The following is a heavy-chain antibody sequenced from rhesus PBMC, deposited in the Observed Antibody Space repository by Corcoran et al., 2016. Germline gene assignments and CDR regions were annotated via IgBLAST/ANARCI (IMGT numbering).Heavy chain of an antibody. CDR1: GFTFSSYE. CDR3: TREYCSGIYCYGFDS. CDR2: INNPGKSI. J-gene: IGHJ6*01. Sequence: EVQLVESGGGLVQPGGSLRLSCAASGFTFSSYEMSGVRQALGKGREWVSSINNPGKSISFASSLQGRFTLSRDHAKNSLSLQMNSLKTEVTAVYYCTREYCSGIYCYGFDSWGQGVVVTVSS. D-gene: IGHD2-27*01. V-gene: IGHV3S4*01.